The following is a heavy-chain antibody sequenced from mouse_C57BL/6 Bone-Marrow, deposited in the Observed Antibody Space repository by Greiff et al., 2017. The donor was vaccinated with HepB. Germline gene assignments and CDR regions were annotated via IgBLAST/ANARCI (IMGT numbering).Heavy chain of an antibody. CDR2: IYPRDGST. Sequence: QVQLKESGPELVKPGASVKLSCKASGYTFTSYDINWVKQRPGQGLEWIGWIYPRDGSTKYNEKFKGKATLTVDTSSSTAYMELHSLTSEDSAVYFCARRENYYGSSYFDYWGQGTTLTVSS. CDR3: ARRENYYGSSYFDY. D-gene: IGHD1-1*01. J-gene: IGHJ2*01. V-gene: IGHV1-85*01. CDR1: GYTFTSYD.